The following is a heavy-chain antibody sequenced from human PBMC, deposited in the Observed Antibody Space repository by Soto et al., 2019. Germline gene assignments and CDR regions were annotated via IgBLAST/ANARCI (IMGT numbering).Heavy chain of an antibody. V-gene: IGHV1-18*01. D-gene: IGHD6-6*01. J-gene: IGHJ4*02. CDR1: GYTFTSYG. CDR2: ISAYNGNT. CDR3: ASASVRRAYSSSALVY. Sequence: QVQLAQSGAEVKKPGASVKVSCKASGYTFTSYGISWVRQAPGQGLAWMGWISAYNGNTNHAQKLQGRVTMTRVIPTSTAYMELRSLRSDDAAVYYWASASVRRAYSSSALVYWGQGPLVSVSS.